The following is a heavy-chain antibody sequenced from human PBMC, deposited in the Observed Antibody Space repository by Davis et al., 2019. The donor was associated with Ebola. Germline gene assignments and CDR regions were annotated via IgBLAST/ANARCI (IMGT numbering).Heavy chain of an antibody. CDR1: GGSISSSSYY. Sequence: MPSETLSLTCTVSGGSISSSSYYWGWIRQPPWTRLAWIGSIYYSGSTYYNPSLKSRVTISVDTSKNQFSLKLSSVTAADTAVYYCARGYSYGFLWGYGMDVWGQGTTVTVSS. CDR3: ARGYSYGFLWGYGMDV. D-gene: IGHD5-18*01. J-gene: IGHJ6*02. CDR2: IYYSGST. V-gene: IGHV4-39*01.